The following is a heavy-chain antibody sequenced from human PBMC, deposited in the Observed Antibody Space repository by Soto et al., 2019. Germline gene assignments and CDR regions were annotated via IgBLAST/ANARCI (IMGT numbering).Heavy chain of an antibody. J-gene: IGHJ5*02. Sequence: QVQLVESGGGVVQPGRSLRLSCAASGFTFSSYGMHWVRQAPGKGLEWVAVISYDGSKKYYEDSVKGRFTISRDNSKNTLYLQMNSLRAEDTAVYYCAKGGIAVAPRWFDPWGQGTLVNVSS. CDR2: ISYDGSKK. D-gene: IGHD6-19*01. CDR3: AKGGIAVAPRWFDP. CDR1: GFTFSSYG. V-gene: IGHV3-30*18.